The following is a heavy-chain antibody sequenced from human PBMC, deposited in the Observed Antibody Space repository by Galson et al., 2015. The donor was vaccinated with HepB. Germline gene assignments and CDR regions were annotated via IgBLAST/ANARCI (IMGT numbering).Heavy chain of an antibody. CDR3: FSTSRSSWTSGVDY. D-gene: IGHD6-13*01. CDR1: GFTFSSYA. V-gene: IGHV3-23*01. J-gene: IGHJ4*02. Sequence: SLRLSCAASGFTFSSYAMNWVRQAPGKGLEWVSAVRGGGGSTYYADSVKGRFTISRDNSKNTLYLQMNSLRADDTAVYYCFSTSRSSWTSGVDYWGQGTLVTVSS. CDR2: VRGGGGST.